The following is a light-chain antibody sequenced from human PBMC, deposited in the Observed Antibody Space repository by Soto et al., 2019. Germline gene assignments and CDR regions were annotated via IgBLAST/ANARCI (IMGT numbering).Light chain of an antibody. Sequence: IVLTQSPGTLPLSPGERATLSCRASQSVSNNYLACYQQKPLQAPRLLIYGASNRATGIPDRFSGSGSGTDFTLTISRLEPEDFAVYYCQQYGSSCTFGQGTKVEIK. CDR2: GAS. CDR3: QQYGSSCT. V-gene: IGKV3-20*01. J-gene: IGKJ1*01. CDR1: QSVSNNY.